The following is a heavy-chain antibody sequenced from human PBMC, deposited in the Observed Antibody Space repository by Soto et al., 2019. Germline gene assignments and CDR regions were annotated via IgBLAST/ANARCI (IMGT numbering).Heavy chain of an antibody. Sequence: GGSLRLSCAASGFTFRSYAMSWVRQAPGKGLEWVSAITNSGGDTYHADSVKGRFTISRDNSKNTLYMQMNSLTAEDTAVYYCAIGSASSRPYYFDHWGQGALVTVSS. CDR1: GFTFRSYA. CDR2: ITNSGGDT. V-gene: IGHV3-23*01. CDR3: AIGSASSRPYYFDH. D-gene: IGHD2-2*01. J-gene: IGHJ4*02.